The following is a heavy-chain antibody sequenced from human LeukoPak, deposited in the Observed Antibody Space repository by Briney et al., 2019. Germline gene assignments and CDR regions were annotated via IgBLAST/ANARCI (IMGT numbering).Heavy chain of an antibody. D-gene: IGHD2-2*02. V-gene: IGHV1-69*13. CDR3: ARDVVVVPAAIGWFDP. CDR2: IIPIFGTA. Sequence: ASVKDSCKASGGTFSSYAISWVRQAPGQGLEWMGGIIPIFGTANYAQKFQGRVTITADESTSTAYMELSSLRSEDTAVYYCARDVVVVPAAIGWFDPWGQGTLVTVSS. J-gene: IGHJ5*02. CDR1: GGTFSSYA.